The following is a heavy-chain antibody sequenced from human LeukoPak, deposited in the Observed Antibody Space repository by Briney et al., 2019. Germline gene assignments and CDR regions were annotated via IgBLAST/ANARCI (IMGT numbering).Heavy chain of an antibody. CDR2: MNPNSGNT. V-gene: IGHV1-8*01. CDR3: ARRGLVVVPAAMGLAYYYFMDV. Sequence: ASVKVSCKASGYTFTSYDINWVRQATGQGLEWMGWMNPNSGNTGYAQKFQGRVPMTRNTSISTAYMELSSLRSEDTAVYYCARRGLVVVPAAMGLAYYYFMDVWGKGTTVTVSS. CDR1: GYTFTSYD. D-gene: IGHD2-2*01. J-gene: IGHJ6*03.